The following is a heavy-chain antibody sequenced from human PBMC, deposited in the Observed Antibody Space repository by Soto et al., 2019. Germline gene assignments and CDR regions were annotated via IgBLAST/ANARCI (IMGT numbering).Heavy chain of an antibody. CDR1: GFTFSSYG. J-gene: IGHJ6*02. CDR2: IWYDGSNK. Sequence: PGGSLRLSCAASGFTFSSYGMHWVRQAPGKGLEWVAVIWYDGSNKYYADSVKGRFTISRDNSKNTLYLQMNSLRAEDTAVYYCASLYYDFWSATEEYYYGMDVWGQGTTVTVSS. CDR3: ASLYYDFWSATEEYYYGMDV. D-gene: IGHD3-3*01. V-gene: IGHV3-33*01.